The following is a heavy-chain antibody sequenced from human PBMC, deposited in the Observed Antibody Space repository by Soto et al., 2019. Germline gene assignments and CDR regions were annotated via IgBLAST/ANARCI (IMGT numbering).Heavy chain of an antibody. Sequence: RLSCAASGFTFSSYGMHLVRQAPGKGLEWVAVIWYDGSNKYYADSVKGRFTISRDDSKNTLYLQMNSLRAEDTAVYYCARDRAGIAAAVKYYYYGMDVWGQGTTVTVSS. CDR3: ARDRAGIAAAVKYYYYGMDV. CDR2: IWYDGSNK. J-gene: IGHJ6*02. V-gene: IGHV3-33*01. CDR1: GFTFSSYG. D-gene: IGHD6-13*01.